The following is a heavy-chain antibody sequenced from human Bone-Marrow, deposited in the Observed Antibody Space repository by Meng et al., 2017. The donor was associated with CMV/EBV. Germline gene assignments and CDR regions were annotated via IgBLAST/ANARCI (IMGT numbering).Heavy chain of an antibody. Sequence: GESLKISCAASGFTFSSYGMHWVRQAPGKGLEWVAFIRYDGSNKYYADSVKGRFTISRDNSKNTLYLQMNSLRAEDTAVYYCAKEIRYYHGSGSYYSWGQGTLVTVSS. CDR2: IRYDGSNK. J-gene: IGHJ5*02. D-gene: IGHD3-10*01. CDR1: GFTFSSYG. CDR3: AKEIRYYHGSGSYYS. V-gene: IGHV3-30*02.